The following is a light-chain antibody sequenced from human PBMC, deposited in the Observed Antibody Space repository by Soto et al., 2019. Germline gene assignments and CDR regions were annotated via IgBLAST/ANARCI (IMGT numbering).Light chain of an antibody. CDR1: QGISSY. V-gene: IGKV1-9*01. J-gene: IGKJ2*01. CDR2: AAS. CDR3: QQVNSYPRT. Sequence: DIQLTQSPSFLSASVGDRVTITCRASQGISSYLAWYQQKPGKAPKLLIYAASTLQSGVPSRFSGSGSGTELTLTISSQQPEDLASYYCQQVNSYPRTFGQGTKLEIK.